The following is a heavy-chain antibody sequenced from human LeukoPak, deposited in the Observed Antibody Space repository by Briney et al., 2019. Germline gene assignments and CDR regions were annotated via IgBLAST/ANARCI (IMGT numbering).Heavy chain of an antibody. CDR3: ARELVVVVPAAPSNWFDP. CDR2: IKQDGSEK. V-gene: IGHV3-7*01. Sequence: PGGSLRLSCAASGFTFSSYAMSWVRQAPGRGLEWVANIKQDGSEKYYVDSVKGRFTISRDNAKNSLYLQMNSLRAEDTAVYYCARELVVVVPAAPSNWFDPWGQGTLVTVSS. J-gene: IGHJ5*02. CDR1: GFTFSSYA. D-gene: IGHD2-2*01.